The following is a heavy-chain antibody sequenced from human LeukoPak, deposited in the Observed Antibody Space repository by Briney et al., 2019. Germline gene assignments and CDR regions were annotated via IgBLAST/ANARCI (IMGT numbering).Heavy chain of an antibody. Sequence: GGSLRLSCAASGFTFSSYSMNWVRQAPGKGLEWVSSISSSSSYIYYADSVKGRFTISRDNAKNSLYLQMNSLRAEDTAVYYCARDRGFDHQSFDPWGQGTLVTVSS. CDR1: GFTFSSYS. V-gene: IGHV3-21*01. D-gene: IGHD3-9*01. CDR3: ARDRGFDHQSFDP. CDR2: ISSSSSYI. J-gene: IGHJ5*02.